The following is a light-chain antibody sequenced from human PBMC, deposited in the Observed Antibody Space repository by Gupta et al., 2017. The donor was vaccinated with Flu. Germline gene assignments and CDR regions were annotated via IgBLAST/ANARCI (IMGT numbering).Light chain of an antibody. J-gene: IGKJ2*01. CDR3: QQYEHLYT. CDR2: DGS. Sequence: SPSFLSASVGDRVTSTCQESQEIGHHLNWYQQKPGKAPNLMIYDGSNVEKGVTSRFSGSGSGTDFSCTIASRQPEDSATYYGQQYEHLYTFGQGTRLKI. V-gene: IGKV1-33*01. CDR1: QEIGHH.